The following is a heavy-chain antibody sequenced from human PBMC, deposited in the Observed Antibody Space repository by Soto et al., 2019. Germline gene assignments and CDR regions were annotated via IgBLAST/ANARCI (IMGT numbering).Heavy chain of an antibody. CDR3: THHGYYSYGMHV. CDR1: GFSLSTSGVG. CDR2: IFWDADK. Sequence: QITLKESGPTLVKPTQTLTLTCTFSGFSLSTSGVGVGWIRQPPGKALEWLAVIFWDADKRYSPSLKSRLSITKGTSKNQVVLTMTNMDPVDAATYYCTHHGYYSYGMHVWGQGTTVTVSS. V-gene: IGHV2-5*02. J-gene: IGHJ6*02.